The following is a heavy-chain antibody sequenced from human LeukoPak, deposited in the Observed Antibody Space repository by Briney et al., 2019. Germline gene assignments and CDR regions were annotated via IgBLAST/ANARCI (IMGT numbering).Heavy chain of an antibody. CDR3: ASSGYSYGKNVDDY. D-gene: IGHD5-18*01. CDR2: IIPIFGTA. V-gene: IGHV1-69*06. CDR1: GYTFIGYY. Sequence: SVKVSCKASGYTFIGYYMHWVRQAPGQGLEWMGGIIPIFGTANYAQKFQGRVTITADKSTSTAYMELSSLRSEDTAVYYCASSGYSYGKNVDDYWGQGTLVTVSS. J-gene: IGHJ4*02.